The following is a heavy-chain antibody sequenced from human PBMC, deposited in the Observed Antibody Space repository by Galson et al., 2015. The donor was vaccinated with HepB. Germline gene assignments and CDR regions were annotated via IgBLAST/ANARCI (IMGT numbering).Heavy chain of an antibody. V-gene: IGHV3-30*18. J-gene: IGHJ4*02. Sequence: SLRLSCAASGFTFSSYGMHWVRQAPGKGLEWVAVISYDGSNKYYADSVKGRFTISRDNSKNTLYLQINSLRAEDTAVYYCAKDFSDYDSSGYYPDYWGQGTLVTVSS. CDR2: ISYDGSNK. CDR1: GFTFSSYG. D-gene: IGHD3-22*01. CDR3: AKDFSDYDSSGYYPDY.